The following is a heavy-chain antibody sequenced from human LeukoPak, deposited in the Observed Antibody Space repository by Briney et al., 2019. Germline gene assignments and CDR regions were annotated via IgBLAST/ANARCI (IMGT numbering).Heavy chain of an antibody. CDR3: ARDRGYSYGPKGYYYYYMDV. CDR2: INPNSGGT. Sequence: ASVKVSCKASGYTFTGYYMHWVRQAPGQGLEWMGWINPNSGGTNYAQKFQGRVTMTRDTSISTAYMELSRLRSDDTAVYYCARDRGYSYGPKGYYYYYMDVWGKGTTVTISS. V-gene: IGHV1-2*02. J-gene: IGHJ6*03. D-gene: IGHD5-18*01. CDR1: GYTFTGYY.